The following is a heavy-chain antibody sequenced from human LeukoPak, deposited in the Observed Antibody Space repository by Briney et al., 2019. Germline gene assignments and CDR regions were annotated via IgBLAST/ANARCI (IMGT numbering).Heavy chain of an antibody. CDR3: ARDLKELESDAFDI. CDR1: GFTFSSYG. V-gene: IGHV3-21*01. CDR2: ISSSSSYI. Sequence: GGSLRLSCAASGFTFSSYGMHWVRQAPGKGLEWVSSISSSSSYIYYADSVKGRFTISRDNAKNSLYLQMNSLRAEDTAVYYCARDLKELESDAFDIWGQGTLVTVSS. J-gene: IGHJ4*02. D-gene: IGHD3-16*01.